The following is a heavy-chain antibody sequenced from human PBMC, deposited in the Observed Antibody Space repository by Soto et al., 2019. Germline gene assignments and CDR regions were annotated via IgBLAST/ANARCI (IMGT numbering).Heavy chain of an antibody. D-gene: IGHD5-12*01. V-gene: IGHV1-69*06. CDR3: AREGRGKKAGYNGLVSLGY. Sequence: QVQLVQSGAEVKTPGSSLKVSCKVSGSRFSNYVISWVRQAPGHGLEWLGRIIPIFNSTKYAQNFQGRVTITADKSTSPASLELRNLRPNDTAVYYCAREGRGKKAGYNGLVSLGYWGQGTLVTVSS. CDR2: IIPIFNST. CDR1: GSRFSNYV. J-gene: IGHJ4*02.